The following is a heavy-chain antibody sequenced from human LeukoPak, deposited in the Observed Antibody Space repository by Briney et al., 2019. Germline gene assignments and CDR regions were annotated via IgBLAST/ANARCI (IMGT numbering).Heavy chain of an antibody. D-gene: IGHD2-2*01. CDR2: INGDASNT. Sequence: GGSLRLSCAASGLTFNSYWMHWVRQVAGKGLVWVARINGDASNTTYADSVKGRFTISRDNAKNTLYLQMNSLSVDDTAVYYCARAMPHDNWFDPWGQGSLVTVSS. J-gene: IGHJ5*02. CDR1: GLTFNSYW. CDR3: ARAMPHDNWFDP. V-gene: IGHV3-74*03.